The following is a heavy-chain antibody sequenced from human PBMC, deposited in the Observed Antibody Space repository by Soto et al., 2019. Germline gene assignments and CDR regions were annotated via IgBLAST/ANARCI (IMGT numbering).Heavy chain of an antibody. D-gene: IGHD3-3*01. Sequence: GGSLRLSCAVSGFSFGTYWMSWVRQAPGKGLEWLASIKEDGSERYYLDSVKGRFTMSRDNAKDSLSLQMNSLRGEDTAFYYCARDVGPVTIFGEALSGYFDFWGQGTLVTVS. J-gene: IGHJ4*02. V-gene: IGHV3-7*03. CDR3: ARDVGPVTIFGEALSGYFDF. CDR2: IKEDGSER. CDR1: GFSFGTYW.